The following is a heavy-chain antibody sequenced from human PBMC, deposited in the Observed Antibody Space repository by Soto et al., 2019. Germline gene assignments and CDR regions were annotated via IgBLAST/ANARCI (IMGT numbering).Heavy chain of an antibody. CDR2: IIPIFGTA. J-gene: IGHJ4*02. V-gene: IGHV1-69*01. Sequence: QVQLVQSGAVVQKPGSSVKVSCKASGGTFSSYAISWVRQAPGHGPEWMGGIIPIFGTANYAQKFQGRVTITADESTSEAYMELSSRRFEDTDVYYCARDLGGDYWGQGTLVTVSS. CDR1: GGTFSSYA. D-gene: IGHD3-16*01. CDR3: ARDLGGDY.